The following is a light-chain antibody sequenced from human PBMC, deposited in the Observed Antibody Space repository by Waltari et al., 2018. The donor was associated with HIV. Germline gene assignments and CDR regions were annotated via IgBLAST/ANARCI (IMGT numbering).Light chain of an antibody. J-gene: IGKJ2*01. CDR1: QSISNY. CDR3: QQSYSTPYT. V-gene: IGKV1-39*01. CDR2: AAS. Sequence: DIQMNQSTSSLSASVGDRVSITCRTSQSISNYLNWYQQKIGEAPNLLIHAASSLQSGVPSRFSCSGSGTDFTLTIRNLQPEDFATYYCQQSYSTPYTFGQGTKLQIK.